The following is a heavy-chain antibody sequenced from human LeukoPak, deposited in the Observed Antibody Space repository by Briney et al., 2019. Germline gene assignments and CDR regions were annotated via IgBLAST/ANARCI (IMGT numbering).Heavy chain of an antibody. CDR1: GFTVSSNF. D-gene: IGHD4-23*01. V-gene: IGHV3-53*01. Sequence: GGSLRLSCAASGFTVSSNFMSWVRQAPGKGLEWVSVIYGGGSTYYADSVKGRFTISRDNSKNTLYLQMNSLRAEDTAVYYCAKDGYPRAGGAFDIWGQGTMVTVSS. CDR2: IYGGGST. J-gene: IGHJ3*02. CDR3: AKDGYPRAGGAFDI.